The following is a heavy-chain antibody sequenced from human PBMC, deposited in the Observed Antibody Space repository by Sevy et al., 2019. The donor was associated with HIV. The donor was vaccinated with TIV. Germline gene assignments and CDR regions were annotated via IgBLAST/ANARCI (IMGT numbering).Heavy chain of an antibody. V-gene: IGHV4-34*01. J-gene: IGHJ6*03. CDR1: GGAFSGYY. D-gene: IGHD5-12*01. CDR2: INHSGST. Sequence: SETLSLTCAVYGGAFSGYYWSWIGQPPGKGLESIGEINHSGSTNYNPSLKSRVTISVDTSKNQFSLKLSSVTAADTAVYYCARGLKREGRGVATIRGYYYYMDVWGKGTTVTVSS. CDR3: ARGLKREGRGVATIRGYYYYMDV.